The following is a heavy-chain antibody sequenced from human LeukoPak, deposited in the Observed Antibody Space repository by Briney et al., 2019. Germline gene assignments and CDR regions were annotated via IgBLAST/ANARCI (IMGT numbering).Heavy chain of an antibody. CDR2: ISAYNGNT. Sequence: ASVKVSCKAYGYTFTSYGISWVRQAPGQGLEWMGWISAYNGNTNYAQKLQGRVTMTTDTSTSTAYMELRSLRSDDTAVYYCASVTGYYGSGSLDAFDIWGQGTMVTVSS. J-gene: IGHJ3*02. V-gene: IGHV1-18*04. CDR3: ASVTGYYGSGSLDAFDI. CDR1: GYTFTSYG. D-gene: IGHD3-10*01.